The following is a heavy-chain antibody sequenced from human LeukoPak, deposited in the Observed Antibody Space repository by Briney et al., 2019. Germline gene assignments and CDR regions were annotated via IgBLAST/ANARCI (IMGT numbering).Heavy chain of an antibody. CDR3: ARDGHGGNSFDF. V-gene: IGHV1-2*02. J-gene: IGHJ4*02. D-gene: IGHD4-23*01. CDR2: INANRGGT. CDR1: GYTFTGYY. Sequence: ASVKVSCKASGYTFTGYYMHWVRQAPGQGVEWVGWINANRGGTDYAQKFQERVTMISDTSISTAYMELRRPPPDHTAVYYCARDGHGGNSFDFWGQGTPVTVSS.